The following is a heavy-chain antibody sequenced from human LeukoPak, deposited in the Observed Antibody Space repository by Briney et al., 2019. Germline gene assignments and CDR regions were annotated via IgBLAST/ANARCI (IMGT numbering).Heavy chain of an antibody. J-gene: IGHJ4*02. CDR3: ARTSTIVATDY. Sequence: SETLSLTCTVSGGSISSSSYYWGRIRQPPGEGLEWIGTIYHTGSTYYNPSLKSRVTISVDTSKNQFSLKLNSVTAADTAAYYCARTSTIVATDYWGQGTLVTVSS. D-gene: IGHD5-12*01. V-gene: IGHV4-39*07. CDR2: IYHTGST. CDR1: GGSISSSSYY.